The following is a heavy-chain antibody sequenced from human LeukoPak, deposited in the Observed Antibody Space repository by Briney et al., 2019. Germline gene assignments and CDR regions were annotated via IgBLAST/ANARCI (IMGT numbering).Heavy chain of an antibody. Sequence: PSETLSLTCTVSGGSISSSSSYWGWIRQPPGKGLEWIGSIYYSGSTYYNPSLKSRVTISVDTSKNQFSLKVSSVAAADTAVYYCARYESSAYGIDVWGRGTLVTVSS. CDR1: GGSISSSSSY. J-gene: IGHJ2*01. D-gene: IGHD3-22*01. CDR2: IYYSGST. CDR3: ARYESSAYGIDV. V-gene: IGHV4-39*01.